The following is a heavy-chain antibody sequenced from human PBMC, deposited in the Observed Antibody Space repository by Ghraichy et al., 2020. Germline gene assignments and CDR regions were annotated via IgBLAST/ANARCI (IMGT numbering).Heavy chain of an antibody. CDR1: GFTFTSSA. CDR2: IVVGSGNT. V-gene: IGHV1-58*01. CDR3: AAEARYSSGWYGYGMDV. D-gene: IGHD6-19*01. J-gene: IGHJ6*02. Sequence: SVKVSCKASGFTFTSSAVQWVRQARGQRLEWIGWIVVGSGNTNYAQKFQERVTITRDMSTSTAYMELSSLRSEDTAVYYCAAEARYSSGWYGYGMDVWGQGTTVTVSS.